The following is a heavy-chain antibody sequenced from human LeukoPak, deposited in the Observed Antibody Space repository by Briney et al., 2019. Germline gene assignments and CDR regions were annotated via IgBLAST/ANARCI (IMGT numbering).Heavy chain of an antibody. CDR2: ISSSSSTI. V-gene: IGHV3-48*01. CDR1: GFTFSSYS. J-gene: IGHJ3*02. D-gene: IGHD5-24*01. CDR3: ARSADADAFDI. Sequence: GGSLRLSCAASGFTFSSYSMNWVRQAPGKGLEWVSYISSSSSTIYYADSVKGRFTISRDNAKNSLYLQMNSLRAEDTAVYYCARSADADAFDIWGQGTMVTVSS.